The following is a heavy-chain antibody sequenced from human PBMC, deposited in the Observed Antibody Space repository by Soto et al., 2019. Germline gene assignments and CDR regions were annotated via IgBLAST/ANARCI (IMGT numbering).Heavy chain of an antibody. CDR3: ARDGAYCSGGSCYDRLDY. Sequence: QVQLQESGPGLVKPSQTLSLTCTVSGGSISSGGYYRSWIRQHPGKGLEWIGYIYYSGSTYYNPSLKSRVTISVDTSKNQFSLKLSSVTAADTAVYYCARDGAYCSGGSCYDRLDYWGQGTLVTVSS. V-gene: IGHV4-31*03. J-gene: IGHJ4*02. D-gene: IGHD2-15*01. CDR1: GGSISSGGYY. CDR2: IYYSGST.